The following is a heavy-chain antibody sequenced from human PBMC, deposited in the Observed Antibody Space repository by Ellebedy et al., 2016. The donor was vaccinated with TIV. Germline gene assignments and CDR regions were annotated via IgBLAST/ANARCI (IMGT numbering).Heavy chain of an antibody. D-gene: IGHD3-22*01. V-gene: IGHV3-74*01. CDR1: GFTFSSYW. Sequence: GESLKISCAASGFTFSSYWMHWVRQAPGKGLVWVSRINSDGSSTSYADSVKGRFTISRDNAKNTLYLQMNSLRAEDTAVYYCARAPASSGSILDYWGQGTLVTVSS. CDR2: INSDGSST. J-gene: IGHJ4*02. CDR3: ARAPASSGSILDY.